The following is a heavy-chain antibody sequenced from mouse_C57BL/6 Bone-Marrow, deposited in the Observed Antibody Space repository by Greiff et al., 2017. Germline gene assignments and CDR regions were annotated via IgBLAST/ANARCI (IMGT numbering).Heavy chain of an antibody. CDR3: ATYYYGGYYFDY. CDR1: GYTFTSYG. Sequence: QVQLQQSGAELARPGASVKLSCKASGYTFTSYGISWVKQRTGQGLEWIGEIYPRSGNTYYNEKFKGKATLTAYKSSSTAYMELRSLTSEDSAVYFCATYYYGGYYFDYWGQGTTLTVSS. J-gene: IGHJ2*01. D-gene: IGHD1-1*01. CDR2: IYPRSGNT. V-gene: IGHV1-81*01.